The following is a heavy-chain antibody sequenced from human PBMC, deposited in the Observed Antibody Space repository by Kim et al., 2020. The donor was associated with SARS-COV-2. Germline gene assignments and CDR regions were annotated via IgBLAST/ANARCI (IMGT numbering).Heavy chain of an antibody. Sequence: ASVKVSCKASGYTFTTYAMHWVRQAPGQGLEWMGWITPGNGNTKHSQKFQGRVTITMDRSASTAYMELRNLRSEDTAVYYCARSAAAMPPGMDVWGQGTTVTVSS. J-gene: IGHJ6*02. D-gene: IGHD2-2*01. CDR3: ARSAAAMPPGMDV. CDR2: ITPGNGNT. CDR1: GYTFTTYA. V-gene: IGHV1-3*01.